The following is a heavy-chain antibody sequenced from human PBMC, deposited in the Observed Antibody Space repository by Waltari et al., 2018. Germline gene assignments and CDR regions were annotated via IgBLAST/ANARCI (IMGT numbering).Heavy chain of an antibody. Sequence: QITLKESGPTLVKPTQTLTLTCTFSGFSLSTRGVGVGWIRQPPGKALEWLALIYWNDDKRYSPSLKSRLTITKDTSKNQVVLTMTNMDPVDTATYYCAHRGIAAARGWFDPWGQGTLVTVSS. CDR1: GFSLSTRGVG. J-gene: IGHJ5*02. V-gene: IGHV2-5*01. CDR2: IYWNDDK. D-gene: IGHD6-13*01. CDR3: AHRGIAAARGWFDP.